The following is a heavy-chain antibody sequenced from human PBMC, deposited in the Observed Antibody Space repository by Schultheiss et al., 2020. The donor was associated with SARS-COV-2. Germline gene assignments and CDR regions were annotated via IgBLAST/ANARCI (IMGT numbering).Heavy chain of an antibody. D-gene: IGHD2-21*02. Sequence: SETLSLTCTVSGGSVSSGSYYWSWIRQPPGKGLEWIGSIYYSGSTYYNPSLKSRVTISVDTSKNQFSLKLSSVTAADTAVYYCARGDGRSYGMDVWGQGTTVTVSS. CDR3: ARGDGRSYGMDV. V-gene: IGHV4-39*01. CDR2: IYYSGST. J-gene: IGHJ6*02. CDR1: GGSVSSGSYY.